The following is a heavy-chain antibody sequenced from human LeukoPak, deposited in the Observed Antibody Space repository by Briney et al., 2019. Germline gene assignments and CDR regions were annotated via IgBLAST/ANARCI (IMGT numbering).Heavy chain of an antibody. CDR1: GITLSNYG. CDR2: ISDTGGRT. V-gene: IGHV3-23*01. CDR3: AKRGVVIRVILVGFHKEAYYFDY. D-gene: IGHD3-22*01. J-gene: IGHJ4*02. Sequence: GGSLRLSCAVSGITLSNYGMTWVRQAPGKGLEWVAGISDTGGRTNYADSVKGRFTISRDNPKNTLYLQMNSLRAEDTTVYFCAKRGVVIRVILVGFHKEAYYFDYWGQGTLVTVSS.